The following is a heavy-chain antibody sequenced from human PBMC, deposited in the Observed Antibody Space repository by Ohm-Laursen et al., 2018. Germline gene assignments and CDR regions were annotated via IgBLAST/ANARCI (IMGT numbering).Heavy chain of an antibody. CDR3: ARVDSSGWLRSDAFDI. Sequence: GSLRLSCSASGFTFSSYSMNWVRQAPGKGLEWVSSISSSSSYIYYADSVKGRFTISRDNAKNSLYLQMNSLRAEDTAVYYCARVDSSGWLRSDAFDIWGQGTMVTVSS. CDR2: ISSSSSYI. V-gene: IGHV3-21*01. CDR1: GFTFSSYS. D-gene: IGHD6-19*01. J-gene: IGHJ3*02.